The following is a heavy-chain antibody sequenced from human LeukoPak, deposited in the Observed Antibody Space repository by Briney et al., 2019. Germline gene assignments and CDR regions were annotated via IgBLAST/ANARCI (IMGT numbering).Heavy chain of an antibody. D-gene: IGHD1-14*01. CDR3: ARGGLARRVNQYYFDY. CDR1: GGTFSSFG. J-gene: IGHJ4*02. V-gene: IGHV1-2*02. CDR2: INPNSGGT. Sequence: ASVKVSCKASGGTFSSFGISWVRQAPGQGLEWMGWINPNSGGTNYAQKFQGRVTMTRDTSISTAYMELSRLRSDDTAVYYCARGGLARRVNQYYFDYWGQGTLVTVSS.